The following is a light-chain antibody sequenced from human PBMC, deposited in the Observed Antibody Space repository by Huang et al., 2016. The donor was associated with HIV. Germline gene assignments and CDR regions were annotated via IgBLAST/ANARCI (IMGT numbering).Light chain of an antibody. J-gene: IGKJ2*01. CDR2: GAS. V-gene: IGKV3-15*01. CDR3: QQYNNWLGT. CDR1: QSVSSN. Sequence: EIVMTQSPATLSVSPGERATLSCRASQSVSSNLAWYQQKPGQAPRLLIYGASTRATGIPARFSGSGSGTESNLTISSLQSEDFAVYYCQQYNNWLGTFGQGTKLEIK.